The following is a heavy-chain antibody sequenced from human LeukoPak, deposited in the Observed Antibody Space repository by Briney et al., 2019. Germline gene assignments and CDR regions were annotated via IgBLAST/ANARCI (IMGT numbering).Heavy chain of an antibody. J-gene: IGHJ3*02. Sequence: QPGGSLRLSCAASGFTFRSYSMNWVRQTPGKGLEWISYIRSSSGTVYYADSVKGRFTISTDNAKNSLYLQMNSLRAEDTALYYCARDDGYAFDIWGQGTMVTVSS. CDR1: GFTFRSYS. D-gene: IGHD6-25*01. CDR3: ARDDGYAFDI. CDR2: IRSSSGTV. V-gene: IGHV3-48*01.